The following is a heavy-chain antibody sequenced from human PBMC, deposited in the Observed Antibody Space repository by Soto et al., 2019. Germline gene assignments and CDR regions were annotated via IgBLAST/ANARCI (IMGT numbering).Heavy chain of an antibody. CDR1: GGSISSSSYY. J-gene: IGHJ6*02. D-gene: IGHD3-10*01. V-gene: IGHV4-39*01. CDR3: ASLRITMVRGAPVMSYYGMDV. Sequence: SETLSLTCTVSGGSISSSSYYWGWIRQPPGKGLEWLGSIYYIGSTYYNPSLKSLVTISVDTSKNQFSLKVSSVTAADAALYYCASLRITMVRGAPVMSYYGMDVWGQGTTVTVSS. CDR2: IYYIGST.